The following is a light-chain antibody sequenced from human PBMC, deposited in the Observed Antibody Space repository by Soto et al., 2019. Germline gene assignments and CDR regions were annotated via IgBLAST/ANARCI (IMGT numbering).Light chain of an antibody. Sequence: EIVLTQSPGTLSLSPGERATLSCRASHSVSSSYLAWYQQKPGQAPRLLIYGASSRATGIPDRLSGSGSGTDFTLTISRLEPEDFVVYYCQQYGGSPPITFGQGTRLEIK. CDR2: GAS. J-gene: IGKJ5*01. CDR1: HSVSSSY. CDR3: QQYGGSPPIT. V-gene: IGKV3-20*01.